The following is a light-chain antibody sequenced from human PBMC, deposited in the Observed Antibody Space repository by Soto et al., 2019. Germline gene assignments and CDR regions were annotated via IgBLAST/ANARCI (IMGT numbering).Light chain of an antibody. V-gene: IGLV1-47*01. CDR1: SSNIGNNY. CDR3: AAWGDSLSGVV. CDR2: RNN. J-gene: IGLJ2*01. Sequence: QSVLTQPPSASGTPGQRVTISCSGSSSNIGNNYVHWYQQLPGTAPKLLIYRNNQRPSGVPDRVSGSKSGTSASLAISGLRSEDEADYYCAAWGDSLSGVVFGGGTKVTVL.